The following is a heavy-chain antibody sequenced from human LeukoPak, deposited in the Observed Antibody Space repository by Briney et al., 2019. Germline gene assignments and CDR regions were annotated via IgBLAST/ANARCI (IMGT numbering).Heavy chain of an antibody. D-gene: IGHD4-17*01. CDR3: AIVHESTVTFNEKDAFDI. Sequence: SETLSLTCTVSGGSISSSSYYWGWIRQPPGKGLEWIGSIYYSGSTYYNPSLKSRVTISVDTSKNQFSLKLSSVTAADTAVYYCAIVHESTVTFNEKDAFDIWGQGTMVTVSS. CDR2: IYYSGST. V-gene: IGHV4-39*01. J-gene: IGHJ3*02. CDR1: GGSISSSSYY.